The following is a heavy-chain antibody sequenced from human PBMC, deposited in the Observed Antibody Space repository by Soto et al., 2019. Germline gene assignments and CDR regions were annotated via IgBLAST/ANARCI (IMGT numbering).Heavy chain of an antibody. CDR1: GFTFSSYD. V-gene: IGHV3-13*04. Sequence: EVQLAESGGGLVQPGGSLRLSCAASGFTFSSYDMHWVRQRPGKGLEWVSTIGAPGDTHYADSVKGRFTISRENAKNSFFLHMNNLRAGDTAVYYCGRVWAAAINNGMDVWGQGTTVTVSS. CDR2: IGAPGDT. CDR3: GRVWAAAINNGMDV. D-gene: IGHD3-16*01. J-gene: IGHJ6*02.